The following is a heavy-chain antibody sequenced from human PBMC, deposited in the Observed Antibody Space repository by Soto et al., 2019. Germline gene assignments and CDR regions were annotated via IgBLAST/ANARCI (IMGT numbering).Heavy chain of an antibody. J-gene: IGHJ4*02. V-gene: IGHV3-30-3*01. Sequence: QVQLVESGGGVVQPGRSLRLSCAASGFTFSSYAMHWVRQVPGKGLEWVAVISYDGSNKYYADSVKGRFTISRDNSYNTLYLQMNSLRAEDTAVYYCARDGWNWNYALDYWGQGTLFTVSS. CDR3: ARDGWNWNYALDY. CDR1: GFTFSSYA. CDR2: ISYDGSNK. D-gene: IGHD1-7*01.